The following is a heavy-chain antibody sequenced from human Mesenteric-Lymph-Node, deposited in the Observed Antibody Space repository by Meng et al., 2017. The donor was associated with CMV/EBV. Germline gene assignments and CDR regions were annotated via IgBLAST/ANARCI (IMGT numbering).Heavy chain of an antibody. CDR3: AKKYYDFWSGFEYFDH. V-gene: IGHV3-30*02. J-gene: IGHJ4*02. D-gene: IGHD3-3*01. CDR1: GFTFSSYD. Sequence: GGSLRLSCAASGFTFSSYDMHWVRQAPGKGLEWVAFIRHDGSNKYYADSVKGRFTISRDNSKNTLYLQMNSLRAEDTAVYYCAKKYYDFWSGFEYFDHWGQGTLVTVSS. CDR2: IRHDGSNK.